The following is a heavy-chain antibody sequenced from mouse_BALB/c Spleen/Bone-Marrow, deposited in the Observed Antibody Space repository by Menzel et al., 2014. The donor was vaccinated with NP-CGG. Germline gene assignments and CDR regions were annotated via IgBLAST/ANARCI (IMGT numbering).Heavy chain of an antibody. CDR3: ARGGDWFFDV. CDR2: ISYDGSN. J-gene: IGHJ1*01. Sequence: EVQLQQSGPGLVKPSQSLSLPCSVSGYSITSGYYWNWIRQFPGNKLEWMDYISYDGSNNYNPSLKNRISITRDTSKNQFFLRLNSVTTEDTATYYCARGGDWFFDVWGAGATVTVSS. V-gene: IGHV3-6*02. CDR1: GYSITSGYY.